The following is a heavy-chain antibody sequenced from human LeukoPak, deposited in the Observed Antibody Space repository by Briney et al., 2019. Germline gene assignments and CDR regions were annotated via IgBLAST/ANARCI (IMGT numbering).Heavy chain of an antibody. CDR1: GGSISSSSYY. CDR2: IYYSGST. J-gene: IGHJ5*02. CDR3: ARAGITGTTGWFDP. Sequence: PSETLSLTCIVSGGSISSSSYYWGWIRQPPGKGLEWIGNIYYSGSTYYNPSLKSRVTISVDTSKNQFSLKLSSVTAADTAVYYCARAGITGTTGWFDPWGQGALVTVSS. D-gene: IGHD1-7*01. V-gene: IGHV4-39*07.